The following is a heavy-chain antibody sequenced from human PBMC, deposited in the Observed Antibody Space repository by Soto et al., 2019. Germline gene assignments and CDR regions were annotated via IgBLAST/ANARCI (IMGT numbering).Heavy chain of an antibody. J-gene: IGHJ4*02. D-gene: IGHD3-22*01. V-gene: IGHV3-23*01. CDR1: GFTFSSYA. Sequence: SLRLSCAASGFTFSSYAMSWVRQAPGKGLEWVSAISGSGGSTYYADSVKGRFTISRDNSKNTLYLQMNSLRAEDTAVYYCAKVPSYYDSSGYYNYWGQGTLVTVSS. CDR2: ISGSGGST. CDR3: AKVPSYYDSSGYYNY.